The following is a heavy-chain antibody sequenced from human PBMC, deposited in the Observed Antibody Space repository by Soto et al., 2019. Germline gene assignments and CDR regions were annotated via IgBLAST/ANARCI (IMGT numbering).Heavy chain of an antibody. CDR3: ARSRDGSGSYTHFYYGLDV. Sequence: QVQLVESGGGVVQPGRSLRLSCAASGFTFISYAMHWVRQAPGKGLEWVAVISFDGSTEYYADSVKGRFTISRDNSKNTVYPQMNSMRSEDTAVYYCARSRDGSGSYTHFYYGLDVWGQGTTVTVSS. CDR1: GFTFISYA. J-gene: IGHJ6*02. CDR2: ISFDGSTE. D-gene: IGHD3-10*01. V-gene: IGHV3-30-3*01.